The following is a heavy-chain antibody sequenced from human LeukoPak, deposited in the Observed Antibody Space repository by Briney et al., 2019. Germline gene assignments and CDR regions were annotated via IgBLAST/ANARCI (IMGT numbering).Heavy chain of an antibody. D-gene: IGHD2-15*01. J-gene: IGHJ5*02. Sequence: GESLKISCKGSGYSFTSYWIGWVRQMPGKGLEWMGIIYPGDSDTRYSPSFQGQVTISADKSISTAYLQWSSLKASDTAMYYCARRDDCSGGSCYGDSWFDPWGQGTLVTVSS. CDR1: GYSFTSYW. CDR3: ARRDDCSGGSCYGDSWFDP. V-gene: IGHV5-51*01. CDR2: IYPGDSDT.